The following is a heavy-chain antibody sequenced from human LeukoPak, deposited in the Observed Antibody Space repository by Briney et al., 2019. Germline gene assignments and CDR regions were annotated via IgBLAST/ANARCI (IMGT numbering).Heavy chain of an antibody. J-gene: IGHJ4*02. CDR3: AKSQPQLARSFDY. V-gene: IGHV3-23*01. CDR1: GFTFSSYA. Sequence: GGSLRLSCAASGFTFSSYAMSWLRQAPGKGLEWISAISGSGGSTYYADSVKGRFTISRDNSKNTLYLQMSSLRAEDTAVYYCAKSQPQLARSFDYWGQGTLVTVSA. D-gene: IGHD6-13*01. CDR2: ISGSGGST.